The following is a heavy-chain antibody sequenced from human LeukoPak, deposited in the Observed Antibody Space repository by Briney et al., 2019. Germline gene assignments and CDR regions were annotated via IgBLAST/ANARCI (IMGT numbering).Heavy chain of an antibody. CDR2: IYPGDSDT. D-gene: IGHD6-13*01. CDR1: GYSFTSYW. J-gene: IGHJ5*02. V-gene: IGHV5-51*01. Sequence: GESLKISCKGSGYSFTSYWIGWVRQMPGKGLEWMGIIYPGDSDTRYSPSFQGPVTISADKSISTSYLQWSSLQASDTAMYYCARHMYSSSWDVLVFDPWGQGTLVTVSS. CDR3: ARHMYSSSWDVLVFDP.